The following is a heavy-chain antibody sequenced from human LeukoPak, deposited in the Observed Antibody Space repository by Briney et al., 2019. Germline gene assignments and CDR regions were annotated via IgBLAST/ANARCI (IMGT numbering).Heavy chain of an antibody. J-gene: IGHJ4*02. V-gene: IGHV4-39*01. CDR2: IYYSGST. CDR3: ASTIFGVVIMSFYFDY. CDR1: GGSISSSSYY. Sequence: SETLSLTCTVSGGSISSSSYYWGRIRQPPGKGLEWIGSIYYSGSTYYNPSLKSRVTISVDTSKNQFSLKLSSVTAADTAVYYCASTIFGVVIMSFYFDYWGQGTLVTVSS. D-gene: IGHD3-3*01.